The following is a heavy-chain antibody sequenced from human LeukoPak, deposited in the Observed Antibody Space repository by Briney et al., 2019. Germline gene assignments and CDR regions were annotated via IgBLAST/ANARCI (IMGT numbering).Heavy chain of an antibody. D-gene: IGHD5-24*01. J-gene: IGHJ4*02. Sequence: SVKVSCKASGGTFSSYAISWVRQAPGQGLKWMGGIIPIFGTANYAQKFQGRVTITADESTSTAYMELSSLRSEDTAVYYCARGRDGYNLIDYWGQGTLVTVSS. CDR3: ARGRDGYNLIDY. CDR1: GGTFSSYA. V-gene: IGHV1-69*13. CDR2: IIPIFGTA.